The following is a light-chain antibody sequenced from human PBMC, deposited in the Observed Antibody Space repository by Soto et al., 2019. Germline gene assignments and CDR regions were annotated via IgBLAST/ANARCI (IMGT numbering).Light chain of an antibody. CDR1: QSISSW. CDR3: QQYNSYSYT. CDR2: KAS. V-gene: IGKV1-5*03. J-gene: IGKJ2*01. Sequence: DIQMTQSPSTLSASVEDRVTITCRASQSISSWLAWYQQKPGKAPKLLIYKASSLESGVPSRFSGSGSGTEFTLTISSLQHDDFDTYYCQQYNSYSYTFGQGTKVDIK.